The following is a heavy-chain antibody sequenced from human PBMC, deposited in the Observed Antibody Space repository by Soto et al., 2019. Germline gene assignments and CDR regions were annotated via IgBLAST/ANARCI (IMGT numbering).Heavy chain of an antibody. V-gene: IGHV1-69*02. CDR3: AYYGESCDAYDF. D-gene: IGHD3-10*01. CDR1: GGTFSSYT. J-gene: IGHJ3*01. CDR2: IIPILGIA. Sequence: SVKVFCKASGGTFSSYTISWVRQAPGQGLEWMGRIIPILGIANYAQKFQGRVTITADKSTSTAYMELSSLRSEDTAVYYCAYYGESCDAYDFWGQGTMVTVSS.